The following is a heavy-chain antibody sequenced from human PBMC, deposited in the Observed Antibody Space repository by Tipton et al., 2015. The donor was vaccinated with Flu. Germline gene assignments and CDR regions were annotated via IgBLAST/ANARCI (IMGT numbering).Heavy chain of an antibody. D-gene: IGHD3-10*01. Sequence: TLSLTCTVSGGSFSSFYWSWIRQPAGKGLEWIGRIYSSGTTNFNASLKSRLTMSVDASKKQFSLTLSSVTAADTAVYYCARGSGSGTFVIFDFWGQGTVVTVSS. J-gene: IGHJ4*02. CDR1: GGSFSSFY. CDR2: IYSSGTT. V-gene: IGHV4-4*07. CDR3: ARGSGSGTFVIFDF.